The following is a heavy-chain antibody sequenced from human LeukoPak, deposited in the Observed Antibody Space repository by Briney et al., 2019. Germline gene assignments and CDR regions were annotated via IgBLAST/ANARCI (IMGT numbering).Heavy chain of an antibody. CDR2: ISSSSSYT. Sequence: GGSLRLSCAASGFTFSDYYMSWIRQAPGKGLERVSYISSSSSYTNYADSVKGRFTISRDNAKNSLYLQMNSLRAEVTAVYYCARDTAMVRGVEYYYGMDVWGKGTTVTVSS. D-gene: IGHD5-18*01. V-gene: IGHV3-11*06. CDR3: ARDTAMVRGVEYYYGMDV. CDR1: GFTFSDYY. J-gene: IGHJ6*04.